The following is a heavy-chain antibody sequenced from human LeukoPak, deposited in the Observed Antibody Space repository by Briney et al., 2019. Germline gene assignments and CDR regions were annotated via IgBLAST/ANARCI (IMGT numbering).Heavy chain of an antibody. D-gene: IGHD6-6*01. CDR2: ISSRSYST. Sequence: PGGSLRLSCAAAGFNFSDSYMSWIRQAPGKGLEWVSYISSRSYSTYYAASVKGRFTISRDHTQNSLFLHMNSLRAEDTAVYYCARGKRSFDYWGQGTLVTVSS. CDR1: GFNFSDSY. CDR3: ARGKRSFDY. J-gene: IGHJ4*02. V-gene: IGHV3-11*01.